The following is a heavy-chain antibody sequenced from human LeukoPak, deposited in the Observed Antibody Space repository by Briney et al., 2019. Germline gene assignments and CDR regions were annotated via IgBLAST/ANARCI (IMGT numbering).Heavy chain of an antibody. CDR3: TRGMLTTDQGFDY. CDR2: LRSKTYNYGT. V-gene: IGHV3-73*01. CDR1: GFSFSASS. J-gene: IGHJ4*02. D-gene: IGHD1-1*01. Sequence: GGSLRLSCAASGFSFSASSIHWVRQASGKGLEWVGRLRSKTYNYGTTYAASVKGRFIFSRDDSENTAYLQMNSLKTEDTALYYCTRGMLTTDQGFDYWGRGTLVTVSS.